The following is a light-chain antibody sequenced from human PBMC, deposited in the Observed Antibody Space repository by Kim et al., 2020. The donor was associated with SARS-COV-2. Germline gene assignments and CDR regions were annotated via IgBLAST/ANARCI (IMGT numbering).Light chain of an antibody. V-gene: IGKV3-15*01. J-gene: IGKJ1*01. CDR1: QSIDRD. Sequence: LMTQSPATLSVSLGNRATLSCRASQSIDRDLAWYQQKPGQPPRLLIYDSSTRAPGVPDRFSGSGSGTDFSLTINSLQSEDVAVYYCQHYHQCPPWTFGRGTKLEI. CDR3: QHYHQCPPWT. CDR2: DSS.